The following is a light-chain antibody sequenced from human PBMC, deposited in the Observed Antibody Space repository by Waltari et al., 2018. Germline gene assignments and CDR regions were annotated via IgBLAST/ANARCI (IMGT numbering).Light chain of an antibody. CDR2: GAS. V-gene: IGKV1-39*01. J-gene: IGKJ4*01. CDR1: QSLSNY. CDR3: QQGYGNPIT. Sequence: DIQMPQSPSSLSASIGDRVTIPCRASQSLSNYVNWSPQLPGKAPKRLVYGASNVPSGVPSRLSGSGSGTECTRTISSVQPEDFATYSCQQGYGNPITVGGGTKVDI.